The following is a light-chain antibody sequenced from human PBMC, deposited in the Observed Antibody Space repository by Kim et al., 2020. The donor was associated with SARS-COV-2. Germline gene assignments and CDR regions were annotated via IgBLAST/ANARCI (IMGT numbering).Light chain of an antibody. Sequence: EIVMTQSPATLSVSPGERATLSCRASQSVSSNLAWYQQKPGQAPRLLIYGASTRATGIPARFSSSGSGTEFTLTISSLQSEDFAVYYCQQYNNWPPLITFGQGTRLEIK. V-gene: IGKV3-15*01. CDR1: QSVSSN. CDR2: GAS. J-gene: IGKJ5*01. CDR3: QQYNNWPPLIT.